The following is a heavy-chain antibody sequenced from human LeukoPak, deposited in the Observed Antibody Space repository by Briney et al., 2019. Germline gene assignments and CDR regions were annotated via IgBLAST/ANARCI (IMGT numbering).Heavy chain of an antibody. Sequence: GGSLRLSCAASGFTFSSYEMNWVRQAPGKGLEWVSSISSSSSYIYYADSVKGRFTISRDNAKNSLYLQMNSLRAEDTAVYYCASHHLAVAGLFDYWGQGTLVTVSS. CDR2: ISSSSSYI. D-gene: IGHD6-19*01. CDR1: GFTFSSYE. J-gene: IGHJ4*02. CDR3: ASHHLAVAGLFDY. V-gene: IGHV3-21*01.